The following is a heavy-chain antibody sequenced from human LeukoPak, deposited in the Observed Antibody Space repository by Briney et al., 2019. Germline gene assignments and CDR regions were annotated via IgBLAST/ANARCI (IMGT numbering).Heavy chain of an antibody. Sequence: ASVXVSCRASXYXXTXXXXXXVXXXPGXXXXXMXXXXXXXGSTSYAKKXQGSVTMTRDTSTSTVYMELSSLRSEDTAVYYCARXPGTTVTVRWYFDLWGRGTLVTVSS. J-gene: IGHJ2*01. D-gene: IGHD4-17*01. CDR2: XXXXXGST. CDR1: XYXXTXXX. CDR3: ARXPGTTVTVRWYFDL. V-gene: IGHV1-46*01.